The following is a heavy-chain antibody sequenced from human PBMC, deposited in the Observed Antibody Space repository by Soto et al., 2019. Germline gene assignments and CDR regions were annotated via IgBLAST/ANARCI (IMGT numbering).Heavy chain of an antibody. CDR2: ISGSGGST. CDR1: EFTFSNYA. D-gene: IGHD3-3*01. CDR3: AKGPTIFGVVITYSYYYGMDV. V-gene: IGHV3-23*01. Sequence: GESLKISCTTSEFTFSNYAVSWVRLAPGKGLEWVSAISGSGGSTYYADSVKGRFTISRDNSKNTLYLQMNSLRAEDTAVYYCAKGPTIFGVVITYSYYYGMDVWGQGTTVTVSS. J-gene: IGHJ6*02.